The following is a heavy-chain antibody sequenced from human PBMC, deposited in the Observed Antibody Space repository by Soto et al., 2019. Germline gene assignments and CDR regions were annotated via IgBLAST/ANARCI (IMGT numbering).Heavy chain of an antibody. J-gene: IGHJ4*02. D-gene: IGHD3-22*01. CDR2: IIPILGIA. V-gene: IGHV1-69*02. Sequence: QVQLVQSGAEVKKPGSSVKVSCKASGGTFSSYTISWVRQAPGQGLEWMGRIIPILGIANYAKKFQGRVTITADKSTSTAYMELSSLRSEDTAVYYCARLYYYDSSGYYQPDYWGQGTLVTVSS. CDR1: GGTFSSYT. CDR3: ARLYYYDSSGYYQPDY.